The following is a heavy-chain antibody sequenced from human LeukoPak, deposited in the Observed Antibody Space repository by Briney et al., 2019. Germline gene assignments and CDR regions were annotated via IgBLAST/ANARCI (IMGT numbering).Heavy chain of an antibody. V-gene: IGHV4-34*01. D-gene: IGHD5-18*01. Sequence: SETLPLTCAVYGGSFSGYYWSWIRQPPGKGLEWIGEINHSGSTNYKPSLKSRVTISVDTSKNQFSLKLSSVTAADTAVYYCARGRGYNAFDFWGQGTMVTVSA. CDR2: INHSGST. CDR1: GGSFSGYY. J-gene: IGHJ3*01. CDR3: ARGRGYNAFDF.